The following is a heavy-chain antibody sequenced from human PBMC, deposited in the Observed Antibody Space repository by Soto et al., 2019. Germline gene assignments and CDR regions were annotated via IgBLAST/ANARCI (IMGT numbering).Heavy chain of an antibody. Sequence: GSGPTLVNPTQTLTLTCTFSGFSLSTSGVGVGWIRQPPGKALEWLALIYWNDDKRYSPSLKSRLTITKDTSKNQVVLTMTNMDPVDTATYYCAHSDNTIFGAESLDYWSQGTLVTVSS. CDR2: IYWNDDK. CDR1: GFSLSTSGVG. V-gene: IGHV2-5*01. CDR3: AHSDNTIFGAESLDY. D-gene: IGHD3-3*01. J-gene: IGHJ4*02.